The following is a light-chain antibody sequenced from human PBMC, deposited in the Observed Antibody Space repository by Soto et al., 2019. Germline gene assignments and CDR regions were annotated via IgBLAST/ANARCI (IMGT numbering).Light chain of an antibody. CDR2: DAS. J-gene: IGKJ1*01. CDR1: QSVSSY. CDR3: QQRSNWQRT. Sequence: EIVLTQSPATLSLSPGERATLSCRASQSVSSYLAWYQQKPGQAPRLLIYDASNRATGIQARFSGSGSGTDFTLTISSLEPEDFAVYYCQQRSNWQRTFGQGTKVEIK. V-gene: IGKV3-11*01.